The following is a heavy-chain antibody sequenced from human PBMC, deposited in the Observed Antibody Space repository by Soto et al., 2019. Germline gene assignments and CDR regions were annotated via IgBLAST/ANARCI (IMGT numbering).Heavy chain of an antibody. CDR1: GYNFATYW. CDR3: ERRGYSYGLHV. Sequence: PGESLKISCKGSGYNFATYWIAWVRQLPGKGPEWMGIIYPGDSDTSYSPSFQGQVTISVDKSISTAYLQWNSLKASDTAVYYCERRGYSYGLHVWGQGTKVTVS. CDR2: IYPGDSDT. V-gene: IGHV5-51*01. J-gene: IGHJ6*02. D-gene: IGHD5-18*01.